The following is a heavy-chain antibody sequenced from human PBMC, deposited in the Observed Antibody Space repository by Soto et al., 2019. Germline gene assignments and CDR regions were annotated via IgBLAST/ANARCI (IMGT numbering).Heavy chain of an antibody. J-gene: IGHJ6*02. CDR1: GFTFSSYG. D-gene: IGHD1-1*01. V-gene: IGHV3-33*01. CDR3: ARDLQRRYYYYGMDV. Sequence: VGSLRLSCAASGFTFSSYGMHWVRQAPGKGLEWVAVIWYDGSNKYYADSVKGRFTISRDNSKNTLYLQMNSLRAEDTAVYYCARDLQRRYYYYGMDVWGQGTTVTVSS. CDR2: IWYDGSNK.